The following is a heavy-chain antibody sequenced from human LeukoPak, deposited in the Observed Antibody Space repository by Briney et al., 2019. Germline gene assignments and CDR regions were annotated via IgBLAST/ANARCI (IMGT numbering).Heavy chain of an antibody. J-gene: IGHJ6*04. D-gene: IGHD3-9*01. CDR1: GFTFSSYW. V-gene: IGHV3-7*03. CDR3: AREHDILTGYSGGYYYYYGMDV. CDR2: IKQDGSEK. Sequence: PGGSLRLSCAVSGFTFSSYWVSWVRQAPGKGLEWVANIKQDGSEKDYVDSVKGRFTISRDNAKNSLYLQMNSLRAEDTAVYYCAREHDILTGYSGGYYYYYGMDVWGKGTTVTVSS.